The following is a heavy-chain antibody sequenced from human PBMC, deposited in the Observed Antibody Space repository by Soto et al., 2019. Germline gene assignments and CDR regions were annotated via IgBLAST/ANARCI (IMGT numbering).Heavy chain of an antibody. V-gene: IGHV3-23*01. D-gene: IGHD1-26*01. J-gene: IGHJ4*02. CDR2: ISGSGVSK. CDR3: ARRGSGSYYDY. Sequence: EVQLLESGGGLVQPGGSLSLSGAAPGFTFSGYALRWFHQAPVKGLGWVSAISGSGVSKYYADSVKGRFTISRDNSKNTLYLQMNSLRAEDTAVYYCARRGSGSYYDYWGQGTLVTVSS. CDR1: GFTFSGYA.